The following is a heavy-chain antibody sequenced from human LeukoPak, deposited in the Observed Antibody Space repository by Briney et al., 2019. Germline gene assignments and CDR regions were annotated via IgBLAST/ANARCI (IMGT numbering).Heavy chain of an antibody. CDR1: GGSISSGSYY. Sequence: SQTLSLTCTVSGGSISSGSYYWSWIRQPAGKGLEWIGRIYNSGYTNYNPSLKSRVTISVDTSKNQFSLKLSSVTAADTAVYYCASLSGSYPYYFDYWGQGTLVTVSS. J-gene: IGHJ4*02. CDR3: ASLSGSYPYYFDY. V-gene: IGHV4-61*02. D-gene: IGHD1-26*01. CDR2: IYNSGYT.